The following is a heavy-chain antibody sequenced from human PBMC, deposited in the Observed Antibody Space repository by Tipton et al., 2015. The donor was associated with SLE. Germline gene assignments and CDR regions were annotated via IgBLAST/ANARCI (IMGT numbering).Heavy chain of an antibody. J-gene: IGHJ4*02. CDR2: ISWNSGSI. CDR1: GFTFDDYA. D-gene: IGHD7-27*01. CDR3: ARDPLTGDPFDY. Sequence: SLRLSCAASGFTFDDYAMHWVRQAPGKGLEWVSGISWNSGSIGYADSVKGRFTISRDNAKNSLYLQMNSLRAEDTAVYYCARDPLTGDPFDYWGQGTLVTVSS. V-gene: IGHV3-9*01.